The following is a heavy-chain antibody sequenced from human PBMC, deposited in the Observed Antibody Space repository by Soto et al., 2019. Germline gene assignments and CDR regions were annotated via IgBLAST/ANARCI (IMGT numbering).Heavy chain of an antibody. Sequence: GGSLRLSCAASGFTFSSYAMHWVRQAPGKGLEYVSAISSNGGSTYYANSVKGRFTISRDNSKNTLYLQMGSLRAEDMAVYYCARGDEVGPYGDYPLDWGQGTLVTVSS. V-gene: IGHV3-64*01. CDR1: GFTFSSYA. CDR2: ISSNGGST. J-gene: IGHJ4*02. CDR3: ARGDEVGPYGDYPLD. D-gene: IGHD4-17*01.